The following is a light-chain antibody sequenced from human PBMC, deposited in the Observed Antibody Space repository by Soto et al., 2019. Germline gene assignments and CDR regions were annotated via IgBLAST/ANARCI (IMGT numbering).Light chain of an antibody. J-gene: IGKJ2*01. Sequence: DIQMTQSPSTLSASVGGRVTISCRASQSIVNLLAWYQQKPGKAPKLLIYKASSLKSGVPSRFSGSGSGTEFTLTISSLQPDDFATYYCQQYHSYPYTFGQGTKLEIK. CDR3: QQYHSYPYT. V-gene: IGKV1-5*03. CDR1: QSIVNL. CDR2: KAS.